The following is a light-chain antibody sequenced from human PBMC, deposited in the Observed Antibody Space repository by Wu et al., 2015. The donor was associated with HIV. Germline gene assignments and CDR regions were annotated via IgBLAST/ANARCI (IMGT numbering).Light chain of an antibody. CDR3: QQCSNYPST. V-gene: IGKV1-5*03. CDR1: QSIVGW. Sequence: DIQMTQSPSTLSVSVGDRVTITCRVSQSIVGWLAWYQQKPGKAPKLLIYKASSLDSGVPSRFSGSGSGTEFTLTISSLQPDDFATYYCQQCSNYPSTFGQGTKVEIK. CDR2: KAS. J-gene: IGKJ1*01.